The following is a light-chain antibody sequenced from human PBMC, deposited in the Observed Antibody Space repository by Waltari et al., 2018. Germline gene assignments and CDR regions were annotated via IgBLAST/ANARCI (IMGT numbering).Light chain of an antibody. J-gene: IGLJ2*01. CDR1: SSNIGAGYD. Sequence: ISCTGSSSNIGAGYDVHWYQQLPGTAPKLLIYGNSNRPSGVPDRFSGSKSGTSASLAITGLQAEDEADYYCQSYDSSLSGSVFGGGTKLTVL. CDR3: QSYDSSLSGSV. V-gene: IGLV1-40*01. CDR2: GNS.